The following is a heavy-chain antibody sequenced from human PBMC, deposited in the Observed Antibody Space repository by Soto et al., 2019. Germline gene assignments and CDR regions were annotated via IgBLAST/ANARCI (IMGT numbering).Heavy chain of an antibody. CDR1: GFSLSTSGVG. V-gene: IGHV2-5*02. J-gene: IGHJ5*02. CDR2: IYWDDDK. Sequence: QITLKESGPTLVKPTQTLTLTCTFSGFSLSTSGVGVGWIRQPPGKALEWLALIYWDDDKRYSPSLKSRLTITKDTSKIQVVLTMTNMDPVDTATYYCAHRVPNSSGWYDWFDPWGQGTLVTVSS. CDR3: AHRVPNSSGWYDWFDP. D-gene: IGHD6-19*01.